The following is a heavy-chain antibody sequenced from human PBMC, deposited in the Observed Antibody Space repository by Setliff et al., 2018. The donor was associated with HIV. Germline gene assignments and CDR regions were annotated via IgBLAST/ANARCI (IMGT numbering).Heavy chain of an antibody. D-gene: IGHD2-15*01. CDR2: IDPRDSYT. Sequence: GESLKISCKGSGYNFIDYWITWVRQMPGKGLEWMGRIDPRDSYTNYSPSFQGHVTISADKSISTAYLQWSSLKASDTAMYYCATTRGYCSGGSCYSPPHMDVWGQGTLVTVSS. V-gene: IGHV5-10-1*01. J-gene: IGHJ4*02. CDR1: GYNFIDYW. CDR3: ATTRGYCSGGSCYSPPHMDV.